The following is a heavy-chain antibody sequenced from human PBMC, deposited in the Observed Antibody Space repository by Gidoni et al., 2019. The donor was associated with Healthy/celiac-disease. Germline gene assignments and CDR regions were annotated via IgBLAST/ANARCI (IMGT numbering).Heavy chain of an antibody. CDR3: ASIKITMIVPGAFDI. Sequence: EVQLVESGGGLVPPGGSLSLSCAASGFTFSSYSMNWVRQAPGKGLGWVSYISSSSSTIYYADSVKGRFTISRDNAKNSLYLQMNSLRAEDTAVYYCASIKITMIVPGAFDIWGQGTMVTVSS. J-gene: IGHJ3*02. CDR1: GFTFSSYS. V-gene: IGHV3-48*01. CDR2: ISSSSSTI. D-gene: IGHD3-22*01.